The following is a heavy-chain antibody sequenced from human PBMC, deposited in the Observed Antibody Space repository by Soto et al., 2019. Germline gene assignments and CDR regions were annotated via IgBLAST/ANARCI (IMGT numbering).Heavy chain of an antibody. CDR3: ARVIKGWFDP. J-gene: IGHJ5*02. Sequence: PSETLSLTCAFSCGSISSSNWWSWVRQPPGKGLEWIGEIYHSGSTNYNPSLKSRVTISVDTSKNRFSLKLSSVTAADTAVYYCARVIKGWFDPWGQGTLVTVSS. CDR2: IYHSGST. V-gene: IGHV4-4*02. CDR1: CGSISSSNW.